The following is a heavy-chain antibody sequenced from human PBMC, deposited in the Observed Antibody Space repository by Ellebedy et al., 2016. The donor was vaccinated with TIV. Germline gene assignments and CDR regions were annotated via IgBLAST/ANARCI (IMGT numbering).Heavy chain of an antibody. V-gene: IGHV3-23*01. Sequence: PGGSLRLSCAASGFTFSRDAMTRVRQAPGKGLEWISAISGSVVSTYYADSVKGRFTISRDNSKNTLYLQINSLRADDTAVYYCATPASAVAGDWFDSWGQGTLVTVSS. D-gene: IGHD6-19*01. CDR2: ISGSVVST. J-gene: IGHJ5*01. CDR1: GFTFSRDA. CDR3: ATPASAVAGDWFDS.